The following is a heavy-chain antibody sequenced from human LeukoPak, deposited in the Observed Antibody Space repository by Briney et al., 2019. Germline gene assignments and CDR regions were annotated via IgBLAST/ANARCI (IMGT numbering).Heavy chain of an antibody. CDR2: ISYSGKT. J-gene: IGHJ6*03. CDR1: AGSISSSDYY. Sequence: PSETLSLTCTVSAGSISSSDYYWGWIRQSPGKGLEWIGRISYSGKTYYNPSLKSRVTISVDTSKNHFSLRLSSVTAADTAVYYCSRLTHSYYSDTSGYYPYYYIDVWGEGTTVTVSS. CDR3: SRLTHSYYSDTSGYYPYYYIDV. D-gene: IGHD3-22*01. V-gene: IGHV4-39*02.